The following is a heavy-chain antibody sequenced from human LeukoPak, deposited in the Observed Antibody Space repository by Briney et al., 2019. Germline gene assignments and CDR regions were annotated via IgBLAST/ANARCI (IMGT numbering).Heavy chain of an antibody. D-gene: IGHD3-22*01. CDR3: TRDARTCHSSGCWKPSDY. J-gene: IGHJ4*02. CDR1: GFNFRIYW. Sequence: PGGSLRLSCAASGFNFRIYWMHWVRHAPGKGLVWVSRITSDGTGTYAGSVKGRFTISRDNANNTLYLQMNSLRADDTAVYYCTRDARTCHSSGCWKPSDYWGQGALVTVSS. CDR2: ITSDGTGT. V-gene: IGHV3-74*01.